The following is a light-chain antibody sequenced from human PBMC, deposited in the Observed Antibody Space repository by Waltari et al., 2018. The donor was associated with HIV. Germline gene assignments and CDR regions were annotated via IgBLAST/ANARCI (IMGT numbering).Light chain of an antibody. Sequence: DIQLTQSPSLLSASVGDRVTVTCRASEDVSSFLSWYQQKPGKAPNLLIYNASSLQNGVPSRFTGTGSETEFTLTITSLQPEDFATYYCQQLDAYPLTFGGGTKVEIK. CDR1: EDVSSF. CDR2: NAS. CDR3: QQLDAYPLT. J-gene: IGKJ4*01. V-gene: IGKV1-9*01.